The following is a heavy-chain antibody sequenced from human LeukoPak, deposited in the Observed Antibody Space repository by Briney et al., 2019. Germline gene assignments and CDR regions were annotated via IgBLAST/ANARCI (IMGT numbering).Heavy chain of an antibody. Sequence: PGGSLRLSCAASGFTFSSYAMSWVRQAPGKGLEWVSAISGSGGSTYYADSVKGRFTISRDNSKNTLYLQMNSLRAEDTAVYYCAKEEGYYDYVWGSYRLDYFDYWGQGTLVTVSS. V-gene: IGHV3-23*01. J-gene: IGHJ4*02. CDR3: AKEEGYYDYVWGSYRLDYFDY. D-gene: IGHD3-16*02. CDR1: GFTFSSYA. CDR2: ISGSGGST.